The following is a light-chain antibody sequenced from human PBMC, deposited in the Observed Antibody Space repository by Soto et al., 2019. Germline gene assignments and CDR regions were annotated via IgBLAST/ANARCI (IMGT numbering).Light chain of an antibody. Sequence: DMQITQSPSTLFASVGDRVTITCRASQTISSWLAWYQQKPGKAPKLLIYEASTLKSGVPSSFSGSGSGTEFTLTISSLQPDDFATYYCQQYNSYWTFGQGTKVDIK. J-gene: IGKJ1*01. CDR3: QQYNSYWT. CDR2: EAS. V-gene: IGKV1-5*03. CDR1: QTISSW.